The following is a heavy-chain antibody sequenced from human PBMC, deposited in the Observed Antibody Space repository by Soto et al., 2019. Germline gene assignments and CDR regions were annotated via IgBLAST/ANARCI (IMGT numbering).Heavy chain of an antibody. V-gene: IGHV2-5*02. D-gene: IGHD3-3*01. CDR1: GFSLTTSRVG. Sequence: QITLNVSGPTVVRPTETVTLTCRFSGFSLTTSRVGVGWNRQSPGKAPEWLGLIYWEDAKRYSASLNSRLTITKDTTKNQVVLTVSDLDPTDTATYYCAHRVLRTVFGLVTTTAIYFDFWGQGTPVAVSS. CDR2: IYWEDAK. CDR3: AHRVLRTVFGLVTTTAIYFDF. J-gene: IGHJ4*02.